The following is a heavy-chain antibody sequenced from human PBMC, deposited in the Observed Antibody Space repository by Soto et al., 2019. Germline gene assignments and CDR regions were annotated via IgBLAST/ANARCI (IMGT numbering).Heavy chain of an antibody. CDR3: ARDVSISGTRWFDP. V-gene: IGHV1-18*04. CDR1: GYTFSTYD. Sequence: QVQLVQSGPEVKNLGASVKVSCKTSGYTFSTYDISWVRQAPGQGLEWMGWISADNGRTDYAQKVQDRVTMTTDTSTNTAYMELRGLRSDDTAVYFCARDVSISGTRWFDPWGQGTLVTVSS. CDR2: ISADNGRT. J-gene: IGHJ5*02. D-gene: IGHD2-15*01.